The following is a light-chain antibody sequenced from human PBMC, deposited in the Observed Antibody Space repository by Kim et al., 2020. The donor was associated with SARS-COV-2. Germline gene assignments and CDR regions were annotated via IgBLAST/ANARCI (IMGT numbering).Light chain of an antibody. CDR1: QSVGSK. Sequence: PGEGATLSCRASQSVGSKLAWYQQKPGQAPRLLLYSASTRATGIPARFSGGGSGTEFTLTISSLQAEDFAVYYCQQYNYWPPVTFGGGTKVDIK. V-gene: IGKV3-15*01. CDR3: QQYNYWPPVT. CDR2: SAS. J-gene: IGKJ4*01.